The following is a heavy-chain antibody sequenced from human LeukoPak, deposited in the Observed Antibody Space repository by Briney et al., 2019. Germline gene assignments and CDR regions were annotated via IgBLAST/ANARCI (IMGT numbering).Heavy chain of an antibody. CDR1: GYSISSSNY. CDR2: IYYSGSI. CDR3: ARKATTGPNKAAFDI. J-gene: IGHJ3*02. V-gene: IGHV4-28*05. Sequence: PSDTLSLTCAVSGYSISSSNYWAWIRQPPGKGLEWIGHIYYSGSIYYNPSLKSRVTMSVDTSKNQFSLKLSSVTAVDTAVYYCARKATTGPNKAAFDIWGQGTMVTVSS. D-gene: IGHD4-17*01.